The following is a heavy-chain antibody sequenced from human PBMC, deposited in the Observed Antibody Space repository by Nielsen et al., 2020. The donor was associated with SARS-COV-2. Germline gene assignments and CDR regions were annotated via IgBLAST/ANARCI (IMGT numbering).Heavy chain of an antibody. Sequence: SETLSLTCTVSGGSISSSSYYWGWIRQPPGKGLEWIGSIYYSGSTYYNPSLKSRVTISVDTSKNQFSPKLSSVTAADTAVYYCARHRFQSVAGFYYYYYYMDVWGKGTTVTVSS. CDR2: IYYSGST. CDR3: ARHRFQSVAGFYYYYYYMDV. J-gene: IGHJ6*03. D-gene: IGHD6-19*01. V-gene: IGHV4-39*01. CDR1: GGSISSSSYY.